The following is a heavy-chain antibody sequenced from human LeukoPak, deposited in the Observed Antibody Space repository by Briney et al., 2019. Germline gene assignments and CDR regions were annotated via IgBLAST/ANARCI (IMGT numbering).Heavy chain of an antibody. CDR1: GGSISGYY. CDR2: LFHTRGA. CDR3: ARRRSDSSPSIV. Sequence: SETLSLTCTVSGGSISGYYWSWSRQPPGKGVEWIGNLFHTRGAWYKSSLKSRVTTSVDTSKNEFSLRLSSVTAADTAVYYCARRRSDSSPSIVWGQGTLVTVSS. V-gene: IGHV4-59*01. D-gene: IGHD6-13*01. J-gene: IGHJ4*02.